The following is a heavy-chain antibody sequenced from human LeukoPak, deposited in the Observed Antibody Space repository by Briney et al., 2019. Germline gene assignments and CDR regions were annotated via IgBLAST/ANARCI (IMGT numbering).Heavy chain of an antibody. Sequence: SETLSLTCTVSGGSISGYYWSWIRQPAGKGLEWIGHIDTSGSTTYNPSLKSRLTMSVDASKNQFSLNLSSVTAADAAVYYCARVGSRWYELDYWGQGTLVTVSS. CDR3: ARVGSRWYELDY. CDR2: IDTSGST. J-gene: IGHJ4*02. D-gene: IGHD6-19*01. CDR1: GGSISGYY. V-gene: IGHV4-4*07.